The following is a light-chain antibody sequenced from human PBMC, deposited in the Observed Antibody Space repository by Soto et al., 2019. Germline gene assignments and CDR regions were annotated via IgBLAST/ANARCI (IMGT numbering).Light chain of an antibody. CDR2: GAS. CDR1: RSVSSN. J-gene: IGKJ2*01. CDR3: QQYNNWPPYT. V-gene: IGKV3-15*01. Sequence: EIVMTQSPATLSVSPGERATLSCRASRSVSSNVAWYQQKPGQAPRVLIYGASTRAPGLPARFSGRGSGTEFTLTISSLQSEDFAIYYCQQYNNWPPYTFGQGTKVEIK.